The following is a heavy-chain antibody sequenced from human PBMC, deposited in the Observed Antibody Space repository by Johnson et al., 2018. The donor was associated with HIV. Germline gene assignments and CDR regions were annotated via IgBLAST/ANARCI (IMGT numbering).Heavy chain of an antibody. CDR2: ISYDGSNK. D-gene: IGHD5-24*01. Sequence: QVQLVESGGGVVQPGRSLRLSCAASGFTFSSYAMHWVRQAPGKGLEWVAVISYDGSNKYYADSVKGRFTISRDNSKNTRYLQMISLRAEDTAVYYCARAGWLQSRVDAFDIWGQGTMVTVSS. J-gene: IGHJ3*02. V-gene: IGHV3-30-3*01. CDR3: ARAGWLQSRVDAFDI. CDR1: GFTFSSYA.